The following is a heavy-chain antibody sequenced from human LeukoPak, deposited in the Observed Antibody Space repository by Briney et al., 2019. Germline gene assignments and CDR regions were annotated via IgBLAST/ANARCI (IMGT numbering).Heavy chain of an antibody. CDR2: IYTSGST. Sequence: PSETLSLTCTVSGGSISSYYWSWIRQPAGKGLRWIGRIYTSGSTNYNPSLKSRVTMSVDTSKNQFSLKLSSVTAADTAVYYCARESGSIAVAGIIDPWGQGTLVTVSS. D-gene: IGHD6-19*01. V-gene: IGHV4-4*07. J-gene: IGHJ5*02. CDR1: GGSISSYY. CDR3: ARESGSIAVAGIIDP.